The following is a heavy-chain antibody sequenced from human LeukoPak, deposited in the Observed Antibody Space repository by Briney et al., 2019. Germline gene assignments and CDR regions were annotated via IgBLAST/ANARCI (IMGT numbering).Heavy chain of an antibody. J-gene: IGHJ4*02. D-gene: IGHD4-23*01. CDR3: ARGNGGNSFDY. CDR1: GVSISSYY. V-gene: IGHV4-59*01. Sequence: SETLCLTCTASGVSISSYYRSWIRQAPGKGLEWIWYIYHSGSTNYNPSLKSRVSISVDKSKNQFSLKLSSVTAADTAVYYCARGNGGNSFDYWGQGTLVTVSS. CDR2: IYHSGST.